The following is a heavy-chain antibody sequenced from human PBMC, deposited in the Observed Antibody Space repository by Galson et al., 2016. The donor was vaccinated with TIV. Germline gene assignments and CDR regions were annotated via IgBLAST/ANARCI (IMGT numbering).Heavy chain of an antibody. V-gene: IGHV3-21*01. CDR1: GVTFSIYG. J-gene: IGHJ6*02. D-gene: IGHD4-17*01. CDR2: ISETSAYI. Sequence: SLRLSCAASGVTFSIYGMNWVRQAPGKGLEWVAYISETSAYIYYADSVKGRSTISRDNAKNSLYLQMNSLRAEDTAVYYCARDSDATARASGMDVWGQGTIVTVSS. CDR3: ARDSDATARASGMDV.